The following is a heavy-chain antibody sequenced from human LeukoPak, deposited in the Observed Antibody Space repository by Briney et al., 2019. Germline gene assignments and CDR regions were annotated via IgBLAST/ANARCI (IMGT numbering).Heavy chain of an antibody. Sequence: GSLTCTCSGYAFTVNSIWRHWDRQVQGEGRVWVSRINSDGGATTYAGSVRGRFTIARDNAKNTLHLQMSSLRPEDTAVYYCARGSGSTVMDYWGQGTLVTVSS. CDR1: AFTVNSIW. V-gene: IGHV3-74*01. J-gene: IGHJ4*02. CDR3: ARGSGSTVMDY. D-gene: IGHD5-18*01. CDR2: INSDGGAT.